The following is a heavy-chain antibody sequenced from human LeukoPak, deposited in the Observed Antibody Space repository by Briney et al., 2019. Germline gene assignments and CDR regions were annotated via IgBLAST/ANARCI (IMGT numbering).Heavy chain of an antibody. CDR1: GFTFSSYA. CDR3: AKPGVDTGMVYHLDY. J-gene: IGHJ4*02. CDR2: ISGGGGST. D-gene: IGHD5-18*01. V-gene: IGHV3-23*01. Sequence: HPGGSLRLSCAASGFTFSSYAMSWVRQAPGKGLEWVSAISGGGGSTYYADSVKGRFTLSRDNSTDTLYLEMNSLRAEDTAVYYRAKPGVDTGMVYHLDYWGRGTLVTLPS.